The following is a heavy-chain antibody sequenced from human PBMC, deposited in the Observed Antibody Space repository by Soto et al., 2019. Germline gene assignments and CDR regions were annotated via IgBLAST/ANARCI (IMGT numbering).Heavy chain of an antibody. CDR2: LYWDDDK. D-gene: IGHD3-3*01. CDR1: GFSLTTSGVG. Sequence: QITLNESGPTQVKPRQTLTLTCTFSGFSLTTSGVGVGWIRQSPGKAPERLALLYWDDDKRYSPSLKSRLTITKDTSKNQVVLTMADLDAADTATYYCAHRVLRTVFGLVTTTAIYFDFWGQGTPVAVSS. V-gene: IGHV2-5*02. J-gene: IGHJ4*02. CDR3: AHRVLRTVFGLVTTTAIYFDF.